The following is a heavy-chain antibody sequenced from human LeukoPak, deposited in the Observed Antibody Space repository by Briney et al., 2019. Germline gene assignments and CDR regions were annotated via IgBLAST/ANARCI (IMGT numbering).Heavy chain of an antibody. CDR3: ARGLRYCRCSRCYFSPPYYYYMDV. CDR2: INPSGGST. D-gene: IGHD2-15*01. J-gene: IGHJ6*03. Sequence: GASVKVSCKASGYTFTIYYMHWVRQAPGQGLEWMGIINPSGGSTSYAQKFQGRVTMTRNTSISTAYMELSSPRSADTAVYYCARGLRYCRCSRCYFSPPYYYYMDVWGKGTTVTISS. CDR1: GYTFTIYY. V-gene: IGHV1-46*01.